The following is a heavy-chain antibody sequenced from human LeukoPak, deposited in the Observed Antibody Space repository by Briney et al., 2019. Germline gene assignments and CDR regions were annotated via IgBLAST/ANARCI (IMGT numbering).Heavy chain of an antibody. CDR2: IKQDGSEK. D-gene: IGHD5-12*01. CDR1: GFTFSSSW. J-gene: IGHJ4*02. V-gene: IGHV3-7*03. Sequence: GGSLRLSCAASGFTFSSSWMSWVRQAPGKGLEWVASIKQDGSEKYYLGSVKGRFTISRDNAKSSLYLQINSLRVEDTAVYYCAKNGAYSGYDYIDYWGQGTLVTVSS. CDR3: AKNGAYSGYDYIDY.